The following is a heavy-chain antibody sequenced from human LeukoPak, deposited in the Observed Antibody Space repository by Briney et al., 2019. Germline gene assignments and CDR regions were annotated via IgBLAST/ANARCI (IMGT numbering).Heavy chain of an antibody. Sequence: GGSLRLSCADSGFAFDDYAMHWVCQALGTGLEWVSLISGDGGSTYYADSVKGLFTISRDNSKNSLYLQMNSLRTEDTALYYCAKDVRGDGYNSRFDYWGQGTLVTVSP. D-gene: IGHD5-24*01. J-gene: IGHJ4*02. CDR1: GFAFDDYA. CDR2: ISGDGGST. CDR3: AKDVRGDGYNSRFDY. V-gene: IGHV3-43*02.